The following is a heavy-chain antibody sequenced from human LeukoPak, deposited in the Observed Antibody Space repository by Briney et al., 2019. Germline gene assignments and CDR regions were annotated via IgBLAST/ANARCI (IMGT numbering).Heavy chain of an antibody. CDR3: ARDGSINCSSTSCHQTFDY. D-gene: IGHD2-2*01. J-gene: IGHJ4*02. V-gene: IGHV1-24*01. CDR2: FDPEDGET. Sequence: ASVKVSCKVSGYTLTELSMHWVRQAPGKGLEWMGGFDPEDGETIYAQKFQGRVTMTEDTSTDTAYMELSSLRSEDTAVYYCARDGSINCSSTSCHQTFDYWGQGTLVTVSS. CDR1: GYTLTELS.